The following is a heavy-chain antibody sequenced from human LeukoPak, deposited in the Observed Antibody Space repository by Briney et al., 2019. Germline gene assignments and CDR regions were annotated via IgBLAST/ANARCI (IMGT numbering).Heavy chain of an antibody. J-gene: IGHJ5*02. CDR3: ARLYGTYPGWFDP. CDR2: ILYDGSNK. CDR1: GFTFNTYN. Sequence: QPGRSLRLSCAASGFTFNTYNAHWVRQAPGKGLEWVALILYDGSNKYYADSVKGRFTISRDNSKNTLYLQMNSLRAEDAAVYYCARLYGTYPGWFDPWGQGTLVTVSS. V-gene: IGHV3-30-3*01. D-gene: IGHD4-17*01.